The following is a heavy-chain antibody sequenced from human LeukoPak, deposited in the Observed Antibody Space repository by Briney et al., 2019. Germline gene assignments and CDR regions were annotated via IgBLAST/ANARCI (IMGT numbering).Heavy chain of an antibody. CDR2: INHSGST. CDR3: ARGSRCGTRWNWFDP. CDR1: GGSFSGYY. V-gene: IGHV4-34*01. Sequence: SETLSLTCAVYGGSFSGYYWSWIRQPPGKGLEWIGEINHSGSTNYNPSLKSRVTISVDTSKNQFSLKLSSVTAADTAVYYCARGSRCGTRWNWFDPWGQGTLVTVSS. D-gene: IGHD1-1*01. J-gene: IGHJ5*02.